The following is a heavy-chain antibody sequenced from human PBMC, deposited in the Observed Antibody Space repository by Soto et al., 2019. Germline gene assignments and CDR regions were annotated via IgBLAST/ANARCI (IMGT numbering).Heavy chain of an antibody. CDR3: QGRDF. V-gene: IGHV4-34*01. J-gene: IGHJ4*02. Sequence: SETLSLTCAVSGGSFRGYFWSWIRQSPDKGLEWIGEINDSGSTYYNPSFKSRLTISVDTSKSQISLTLTSVTAADSAVYYCQGRDFWGQGTRVTVSS. CDR2: INDSGST. CDR1: GGSFRGYF.